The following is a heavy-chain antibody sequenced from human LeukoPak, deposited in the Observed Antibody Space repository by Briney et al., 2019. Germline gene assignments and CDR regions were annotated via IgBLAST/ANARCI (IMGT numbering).Heavy chain of an antibody. V-gene: IGHV1-2*02. CDR3: ARDVGEYCSSTNCYASHY. CDR2: INPHSGGT. D-gene: IGHD2-2*01. CDR1: EYTFTGYY. J-gene: IGHJ4*02. Sequence: ASVKVSCKTSEYTFTGYYIHWVRQAPGQGLEWMGWINPHSGGTNYAQKFQGGVTMTRDTSITTAYMELSSLRSDDTAVYYCARDVGEYCSSTNCYASHYWGQGTLVTVSS.